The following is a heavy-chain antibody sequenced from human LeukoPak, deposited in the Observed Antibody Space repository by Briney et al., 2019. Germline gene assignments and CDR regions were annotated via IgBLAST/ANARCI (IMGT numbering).Heavy chain of an antibody. CDR3: AKDLYYYDSSGYFDY. CDR2: IWYDGSTK. D-gene: IGHD3-22*01. Sequence: GGSLRLSCAASGFTFSSYGMHWVRQAPGKGLEWVAVIWYDGSTKYYADSVKGRFTISRDNSKSTLYLQMNSLRAEDMAVYYCAKDLYYYDSSGYFDYWGQGTLVTVSS. V-gene: IGHV3-33*06. CDR1: GFTFSSYG. J-gene: IGHJ4*02.